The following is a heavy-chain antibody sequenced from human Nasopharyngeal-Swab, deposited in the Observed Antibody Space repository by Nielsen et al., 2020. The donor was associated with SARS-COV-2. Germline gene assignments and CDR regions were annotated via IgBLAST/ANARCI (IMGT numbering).Heavy chain of an antibody. Sequence: GGSLRLSCAASESTFGDYYMSWIRQAPGKGLEWVSCISSSGSATYYADSVRGRFTISRDNAKNSLYLQMNSLTAEDTAVYYCARERGGGYGDYWGQGTLVTVSS. CDR3: ARERGGGYGDY. J-gene: IGHJ4*02. V-gene: IGHV3-11*04. CDR1: ESTFGDYY. D-gene: IGHD5-12*01. CDR2: ISSSGSAT.